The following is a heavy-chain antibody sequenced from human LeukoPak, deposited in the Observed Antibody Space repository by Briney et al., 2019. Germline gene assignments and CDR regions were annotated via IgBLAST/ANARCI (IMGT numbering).Heavy chain of an antibody. CDR3: AGRLWRRDGYNLSAFDI. D-gene: IGHD5-24*01. V-gene: IGHV4-34*01. J-gene: IGHJ3*02. CDR2: INQSGST. Sequence: SETLSLTCAVYGGPFSGYYWSWIRQPPGEGLEWIGEINQSGSTNYNPSLKSRVTISVDTSKNQFSLKLSSVTAADTAVYYCAGRLWRRDGYNLSAFDIWGQGTMVTVSS. CDR1: GGPFSGYY.